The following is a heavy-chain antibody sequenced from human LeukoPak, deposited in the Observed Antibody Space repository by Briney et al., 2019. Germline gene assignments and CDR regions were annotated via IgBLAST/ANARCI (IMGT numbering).Heavy chain of an antibody. Sequence: SETLSLTRTVSGGSISGYYWSWVRQPPGKGLEWIAYIYHSGSTNYNPSLKSRVTISVDTSKNQFSLKLSSVTAADTAVYYCATTPALAVAGTLDPKEWGQGTLVTVSS. J-gene: IGHJ4*02. D-gene: IGHD6-19*01. CDR2: IYHSGST. CDR3: ATTPALAVAGTLDPKE. CDR1: GGSISGYY. V-gene: IGHV4-59*08.